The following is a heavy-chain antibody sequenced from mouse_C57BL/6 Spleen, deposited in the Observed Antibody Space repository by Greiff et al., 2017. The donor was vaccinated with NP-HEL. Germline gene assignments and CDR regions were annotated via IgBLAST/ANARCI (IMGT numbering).Heavy chain of an antibody. Sequence: VQLQQPGAELVRPGSSVKLSCKASGYTFTSYWMHWVKQRPIQGLEWIGNIDPSDSETHYNQKFKDKATLTVDKSSSTAYMQLSSLTSEDSAVYYCARGAQATSFAYWGQGTLVTVSA. CDR3: ARGAQATSFAY. J-gene: IGHJ3*01. CDR1: GYTFTSYW. CDR2: IDPSDSET. D-gene: IGHD3-2*02. V-gene: IGHV1-52*01.